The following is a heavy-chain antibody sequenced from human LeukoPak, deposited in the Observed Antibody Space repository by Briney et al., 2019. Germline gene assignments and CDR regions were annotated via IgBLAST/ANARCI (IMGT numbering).Heavy chain of an antibody. CDR1: GGSISSSSSY. CDR2: IYYSGST. V-gene: IGHV4-39*01. Sequence: SETLSLTCTVSGGSISSSSSYWAWIRQPPGKGLEWIGSIYYSGSTHYNPSLKSRVTISVDTSKNLFSLKLSSVTAAGTAFYYCATLDYYVSGSRFDPWGQGTLVTVSS. D-gene: IGHD3-10*01. CDR3: ATLDYYVSGSRFDP. J-gene: IGHJ5*02.